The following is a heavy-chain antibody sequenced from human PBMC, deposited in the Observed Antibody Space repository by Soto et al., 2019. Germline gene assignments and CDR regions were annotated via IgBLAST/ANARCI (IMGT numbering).Heavy chain of an antibody. CDR1: GFTFSSYG. Sequence: QVQLVESGGGVVQPGRSLRLSCAASGFTFSSYGMHWVRQAPGKGLEWVAVISYDGSNKYYADSVKGRFTISRDNSKNTLYLQMNGLRAEDTAVYYCAKDREKWLRLPGDGMDVWGQGTTVTVSS. D-gene: IGHD5-12*01. CDR2: ISYDGSNK. J-gene: IGHJ6*02. V-gene: IGHV3-30*18. CDR3: AKDREKWLRLPGDGMDV.